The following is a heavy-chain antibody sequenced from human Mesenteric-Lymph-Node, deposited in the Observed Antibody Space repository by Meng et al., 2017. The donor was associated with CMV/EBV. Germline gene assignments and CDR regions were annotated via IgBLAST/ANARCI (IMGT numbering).Heavy chain of an antibody. CDR2: IYQSGNT. CDR3: ARQQPLVPYGADV. D-gene: IGHD2-8*02. V-gene: IGHV4-38-2*02. CDR1: GYSISSAYF. Sequence: SETLSLTCTVSGYSISSAYFWGWIRQPPGKGLEWVASIYQSGNTYYNPSLKSRVTISVDTSKNQFSLNLNSVTAADTALYYCARQQPLVPYGADVWGQGTTVTVSS. J-gene: IGHJ6*02.